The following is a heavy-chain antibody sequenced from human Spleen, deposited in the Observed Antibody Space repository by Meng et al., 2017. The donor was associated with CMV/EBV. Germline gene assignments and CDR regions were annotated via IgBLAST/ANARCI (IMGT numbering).Heavy chain of an antibody. CDR1: GFTFSNAW. V-gene: IGHV3-15*01. J-gene: IGHJ4*02. D-gene: IGHD3-9*01. CDR2: IKSKTDGGTT. CDR3: STGGGFDWLPGW. Sequence: GGSLRLSCAASGFTFSNAWMSWVRQAPGKGLEWVGRIKSKTDGGTTDYAAIVKGRFTISRDDSKNTLYLQMNSLKTEDTAVYYCSTGGGFDWLPGWWGQGTLVTVSS.